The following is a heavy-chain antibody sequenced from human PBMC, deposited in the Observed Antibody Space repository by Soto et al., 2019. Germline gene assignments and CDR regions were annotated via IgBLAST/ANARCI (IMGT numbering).Heavy chain of an antibody. CDR3: AKDSGTVPGQYYFDY. CDR2: ISGSGGST. J-gene: IGHJ4*02. V-gene: IGHV3-23*01. Sequence: VGSLRLSCSASGFTFSSCAMSWVRQAPGKGLEWVSAISGSGGSTYYADSLKGLFTISRDNSKNTLYLQMNSLRAEDTAAYYCAKDSGTVPGQYYFDYRRQGARVTVAS. D-gene: IGHD4-4*01. CDR1: GFTFSSCA.